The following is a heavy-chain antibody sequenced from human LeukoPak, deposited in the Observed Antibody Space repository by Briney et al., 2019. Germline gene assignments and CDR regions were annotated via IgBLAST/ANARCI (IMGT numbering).Heavy chain of an antibody. Sequence: GGSLRLSCAASGFTFSSYWMHWARQAPGKGLVWVSRINSDGSSTSYADSVKGRFTISRDNAKNTLYLQMNSLRAEDTAVYYCARDRGSDAFDIWGQGTMVTVSS. D-gene: IGHD3-10*01. J-gene: IGHJ3*02. V-gene: IGHV3-74*01. CDR2: INSDGSST. CDR3: ARDRGSDAFDI. CDR1: GFTFSSYW.